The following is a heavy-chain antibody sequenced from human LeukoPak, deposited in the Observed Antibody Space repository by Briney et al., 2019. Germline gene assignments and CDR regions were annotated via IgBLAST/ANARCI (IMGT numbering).Heavy chain of an antibody. Sequence: GGSLRLSCAASGFTFSSYSMNWVRQAPGKGLEWVSSISSSSSYIYYADSVKGRFTISRDNAKNSLYLQMNSLRAEDTAVYYCARSVSTLSIKADSSGYVSFDYWGQGTLVTVSS. CDR3: ARSVSTLSIKADSSGYVSFDY. J-gene: IGHJ4*02. D-gene: IGHD3-22*01. CDR2: ISSSSSYI. V-gene: IGHV3-21*01. CDR1: GFTFSSYS.